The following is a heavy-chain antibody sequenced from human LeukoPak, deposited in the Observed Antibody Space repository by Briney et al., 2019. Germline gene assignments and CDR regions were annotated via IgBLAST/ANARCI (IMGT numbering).Heavy chain of an antibody. D-gene: IGHD5-12*01. CDR3: ARRNVDIVATHDGNNYYYYYMDV. CDR2: IYPGDSDT. J-gene: IGHJ6*03. CDR1: GYSFTNYW. Sequence: RGESLKISCKGSGYSFTNYWIGWVRQMPGKGLKWMGIIYPGDSDTRYSPSFQGQVTISADKSISTAYLQWSSLKASDTAMYYCARRNVDIVATHDGNNYYYYYMDVWGKGTTVTVSS. V-gene: IGHV5-51*01.